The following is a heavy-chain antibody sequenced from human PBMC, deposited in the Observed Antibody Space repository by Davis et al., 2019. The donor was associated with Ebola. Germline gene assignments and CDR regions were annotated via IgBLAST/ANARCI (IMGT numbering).Heavy chain of an antibody. CDR3: ARDRGDHAPFDY. CDR1: GGSISSSNW. CDR2: IYHSGST. J-gene: IGHJ4*02. V-gene: IGHV4-4*02. Sequence: SETLSLTCAVSGGSISSSNWWSWVRQPPGKGLEWIGEIYHSGSTNYNPSLKSRVTISVDKSKNQFSLKLSSLTAADTAVYYCARDRGDHAPFDYWGQGTLVTVSS. D-gene: IGHD4-17*01.